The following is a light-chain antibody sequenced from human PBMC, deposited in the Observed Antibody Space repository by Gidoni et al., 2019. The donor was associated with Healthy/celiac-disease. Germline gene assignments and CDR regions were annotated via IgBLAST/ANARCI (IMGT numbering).Light chain of an antibody. Sequence: QSVLTQPPSPSGTPGQRVTISCSVSRSNIGSNTVTWYQQLPGTAPKLLIYRNNQRPSGVPDRFSGSKSGTSASLAISGLQSEDEADYYCAAWDDSLNGVVFGGGTKLTVL. J-gene: IGLJ2*01. CDR1: RSNIGSNT. CDR2: RNN. CDR3: AAWDDSLNGVV. V-gene: IGLV1-44*01.